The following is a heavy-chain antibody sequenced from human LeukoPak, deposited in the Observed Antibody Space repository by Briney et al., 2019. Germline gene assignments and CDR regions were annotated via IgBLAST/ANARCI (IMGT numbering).Heavy chain of an antibody. Sequence: ASVKVSCKASGYTFTSYGISWVRQAPGQGLEWMGWISAYNGNTNYAQKLQGRVTMTTDTSTSTAYMELRSLRSDDTAVYYCARDTPRMTMVRGVITNNWFDPWGQGTLVTVSS. CDR1: GYTFTSYG. CDR2: ISAYNGNT. V-gene: IGHV1-18*01. J-gene: IGHJ5*02. D-gene: IGHD3-10*01. CDR3: ARDTPRMTMVRGVITNNWFDP.